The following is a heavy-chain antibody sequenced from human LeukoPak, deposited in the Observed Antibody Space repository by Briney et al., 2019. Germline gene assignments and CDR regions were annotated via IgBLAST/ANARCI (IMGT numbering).Heavy chain of an antibody. CDR2: INPSSGGT. CDR1: GYTFTGYY. V-gene: IGHV1-2*02. CDR3: ARSYRGRRFDY. Sequence: ASVKVSCKASGYTFTGYYVHWVRQAPGQGLEWMGWINPSSGGTNYAQKFQGRVTVTRDTSISTAYLELSRLRSDDTAVYYCARSYRGRRFDYWGQGTLVTVSS. D-gene: IGHD2-21*01. J-gene: IGHJ4*02.